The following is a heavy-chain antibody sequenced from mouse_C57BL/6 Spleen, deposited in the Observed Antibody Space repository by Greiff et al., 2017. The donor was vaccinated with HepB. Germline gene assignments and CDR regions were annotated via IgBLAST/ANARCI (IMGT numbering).Heavy chain of an antibody. D-gene: IGHD1-1*01. CDR2: IRNKANGYTT. V-gene: IGHV7-3*01. CDR3: ASSPYYYGSNYAMDY. CDR1: GFTFTDYY. J-gene: IGHJ4*01. Sequence: DVMLVESGGGLVQPGGSLSLSCAASGFTFTDYYMSWVRQPPGKALEWLGFIRNKANGYTTEYSASVKGRFTISRDNSQSILYLQMNALRAEDSATYYCASSPYYYGSNYAMDYWGQGTSVTVSS.